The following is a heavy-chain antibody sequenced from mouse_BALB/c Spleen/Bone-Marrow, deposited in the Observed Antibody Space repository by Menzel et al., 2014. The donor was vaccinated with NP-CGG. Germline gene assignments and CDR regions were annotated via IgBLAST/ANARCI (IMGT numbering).Heavy chain of an antibody. CDR3: TGGREFDY. CDR2: IGLKSNNYAT. V-gene: IGHV6-6*02. CDR1: GFTFSNYW. Sequence: EVKLVESGGGLVQPGGSMKLSCVASGFTFSNYWMNWVRQSPEKGLEWVAEIGLKSNNYATHYAESVKGRFTISRDDSKSSVYLQMNNLRAEDTGIYYCTGGREFDYWGQGTTLTVSS. J-gene: IGHJ2*01.